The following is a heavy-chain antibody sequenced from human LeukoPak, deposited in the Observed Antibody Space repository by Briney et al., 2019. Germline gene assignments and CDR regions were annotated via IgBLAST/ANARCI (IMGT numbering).Heavy chain of an antibody. J-gene: IGHJ6*03. Sequence: PGGSLRLSCAASGFTFSSYGMHWVRQAPGKGLEWVSFIRYDGSNEYYADSVRGRFTISRDNSKNTLYLQMNSLRVEDTAFYYCARYGNPKYYYYYMDVWGKGTTVTVPS. V-gene: IGHV3-30*02. CDR3: ARYGNPKYYYYYMDV. CDR2: IRYDGSNE. D-gene: IGHD4-17*01. CDR1: GFTFSSYG.